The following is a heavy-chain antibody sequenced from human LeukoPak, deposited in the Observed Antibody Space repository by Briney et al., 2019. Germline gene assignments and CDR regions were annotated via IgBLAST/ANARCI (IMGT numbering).Heavy chain of an antibody. J-gene: IGHJ4*02. CDR3: ASKVSN. CDR2: ISSSSSYT. D-gene: IGHD1-14*01. CDR1: GFTFSSYS. V-gene: IGHV3-21*01. Sequence: GGSLRLSCAASGFTFSSYSMNWVRQAPGKGLEWVSSISSSSSYTYYADSVKGRFTISRDNAKNSLYLQMNSLRAEDTAVYYCASKVSNWGQGTLVTVSS.